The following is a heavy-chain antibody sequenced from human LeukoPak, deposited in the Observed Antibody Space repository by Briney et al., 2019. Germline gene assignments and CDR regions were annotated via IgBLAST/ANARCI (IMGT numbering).Heavy chain of an antibody. Sequence: KTGGSLRLSCAASGFSFSDYYMSWIRQAPGKGLEWVSYISSSSSYTNYADSVKGRFTISRDNANNSLYLQMNSLRAEDTAVYYCARVVPAATAFDYWGEGTLVTVSS. CDR3: ARVVPAATAFDY. CDR2: ISSSSSYT. V-gene: IGHV3-11*06. J-gene: IGHJ4*02. CDR1: GFSFSDYY. D-gene: IGHD2-2*01.